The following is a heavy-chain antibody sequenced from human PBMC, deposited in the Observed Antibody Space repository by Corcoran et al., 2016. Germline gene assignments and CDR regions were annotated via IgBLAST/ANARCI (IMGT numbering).Heavy chain of an antibody. CDR3: AREVRGSLRPRGGPPGDY. D-gene: IGHD3-16*01. V-gene: IGHV4-39*07. CDR1: GGSLSTTNYY. Sequence: QLQLQESGPGLVKPSETLSLTCSVSGGSLSTTNYYWGWIRQSPGKGLEWIGTIYYNGATQYNPSLKSRVTMAVDTSKNQFSLNMKSVTAADTAIYYWAREVRGSLRPRGGPPGDYWGQGTVVTVSS. J-gene: IGHJ4*02. CDR2: IYYNGAT.